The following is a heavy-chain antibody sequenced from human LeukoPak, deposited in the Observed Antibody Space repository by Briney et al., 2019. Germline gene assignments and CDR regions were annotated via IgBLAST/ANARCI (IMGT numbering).Heavy chain of an antibody. Sequence: ASVKVSCKASGYTFTSYYMHWVRQAPGQGLEWMGIINPSGGSTSYAQKFQGRVTITRDTSTSTVYMELSSLRSEDTAVYYCARTRIGRGYFDYWGQGTLVTVSS. V-gene: IGHV1-46*01. CDR1: GYTFTSYY. CDR2: INPSGGST. D-gene: IGHD2-15*01. CDR3: ARTRIGRGYFDY. J-gene: IGHJ4*02.